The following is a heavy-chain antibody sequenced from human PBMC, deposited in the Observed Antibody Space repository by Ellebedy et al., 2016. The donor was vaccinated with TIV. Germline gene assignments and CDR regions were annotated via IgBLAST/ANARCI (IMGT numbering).Heavy chain of an antibody. CDR3: ATTWGSYRYYFDY. V-gene: IGHV1-8*01. Sequence: AASVKVSCKASGYTFTSYDINWVRQATGQGPEWLGWMNPNSGNTGYAQKFQGRVTMTRNTSISTAYMELSSLGSEDTAVYYCATTWGSYRYYFDYWGQGTLVTVSS. D-gene: IGHD3-16*02. CDR1: GYTFTSYD. J-gene: IGHJ4*02. CDR2: MNPNSGNT.